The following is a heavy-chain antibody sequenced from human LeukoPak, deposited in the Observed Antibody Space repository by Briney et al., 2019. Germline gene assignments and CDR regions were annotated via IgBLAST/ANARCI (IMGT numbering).Heavy chain of an antibody. D-gene: IGHD6-13*01. CDR3: ARRKAAANFDY. CDR1: GGSISSSFYY. J-gene: IGHJ4*02. CDR2: IYYSGST. V-gene: IGHV4-39*01. Sequence: SETLSLTCTVSGGSISSSFYYWGWIRQPPGKGLEWIGSIYYSGSTYYNPSLKSRVTISVDTSKNQFSLKLSSVTAADTAVYYCARRKAAANFDYWGQGTLVTVSS.